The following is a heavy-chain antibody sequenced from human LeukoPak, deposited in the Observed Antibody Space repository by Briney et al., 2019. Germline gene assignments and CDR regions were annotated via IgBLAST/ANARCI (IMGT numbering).Heavy chain of an antibody. Sequence: SETLSLTCTVSGGSLSSYYWSWIRQPPGKGLEWIGHIYYTGSTNYNPSLKSRVTISVDTSKTQFSLKLSSVTAADTAVYYCARHLGAYYYYGMDVWGQGTTVTVSS. CDR2: IYYTGST. CDR3: ARHLGAYYYYGMDV. J-gene: IGHJ6*02. D-gene: IGHD1-26*01. CDR1: GGSLSSYY. V-gene: IGHV4-59*08.